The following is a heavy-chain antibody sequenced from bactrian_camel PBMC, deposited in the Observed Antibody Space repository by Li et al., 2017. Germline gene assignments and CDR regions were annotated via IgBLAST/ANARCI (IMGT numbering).Heavy chain of an antibody. V-gene: IGHV3S6*01. CDR1: GYTYSSSL. D-gene: IGHD3*01. J-gene: IGHJ4*01. CDR2: IAYDGWVS. CDR3: TKDRSYGTRNWAQST. Sequence: HVQLVESGGGSVQAGGSLRLSCAASGYTYSSSLMGWFRQAPGKGLEWVAQIAYDGWVSRYHDSAKGRFTISRDNAKNMLYLQMNSLKPEDTAMYYCTKDRSYGTRNWAQSTRGQGTQVTVS.